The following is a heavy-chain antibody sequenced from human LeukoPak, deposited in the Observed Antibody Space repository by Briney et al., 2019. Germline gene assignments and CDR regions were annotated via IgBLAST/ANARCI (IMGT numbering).Heavy chain of an antibody. CDR3: ARDLMASVGDY. Sequence: GGSLRLSCEASGFTFNIYGMHWVRQAPGKGLEWVAVISHDGGRQSYGDAVKGRFTISRDNSKSTLYLQMNSLTPDDTAVYYCARDLMASVGDYWGQGALVIVSA. CDR2: ISHDGGRQ. D-gene: IGHD2-8*01. CDR1: GFTFNIYG. J-gene: IGHJ4*02. V-gene: IGHV3-30*03.